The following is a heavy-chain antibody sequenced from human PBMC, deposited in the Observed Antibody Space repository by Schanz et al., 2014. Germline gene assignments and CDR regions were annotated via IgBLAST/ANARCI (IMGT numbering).Heavy chain of an antibody. CDR1: GFTFSSYG. CDR3: AKVGLYYYGSGFDY. D-gene: IGHD3-10*01. Sequence: QVQLVESGGGVVQPGGSLRLSCAASGFTFSSYGMHWVRQAPGKGLEWVAFIRYDGSNKYYADSVKGRFTISRDNSKNTLYLQMNSLRAEDTAVYYCAKVGLYYYGSGFDYWGQGTLSPSPQ. V-gene: IGHV3-30*02. J-gene: IGHJ4*02. CDR2: IRYDGSNK.